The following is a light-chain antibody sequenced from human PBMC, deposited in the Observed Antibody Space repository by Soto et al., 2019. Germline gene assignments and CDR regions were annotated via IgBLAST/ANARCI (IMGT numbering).Light chain of an antibody. CDR2: DVT. V-gene: IGLV2-11*01. CDR1: SSDVGGYNY. J-gene: IGLJ1*01. CDR3: CSYAGDYMFV. Sequence: QSALTQPRSVSGSPGQSVTISCTGTSSDVGGYNYVSWYQQYPGKAPKLIIYDVTKRPSGVPDRFSGSKSGNTASLTISGLQSEDEADYYCCSYAGDYMFVFGTGTKLTVL.